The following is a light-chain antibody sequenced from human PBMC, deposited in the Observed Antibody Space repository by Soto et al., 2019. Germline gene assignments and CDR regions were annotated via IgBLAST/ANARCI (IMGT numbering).Light chain of an antibody. V-gene: IGKV3-20*01. CDR1: QSVSSNY. CDR2: AAS. CDR3: QHYGSSPPYT. Sequence: EIVLTQSPGTLSLSPGERATLSCRASQSVSSNYLVWYQRKPGQAPRLLIYAASSRATGIPDRFSGSGSGTDFSLIISRLEPEDFAVYYCQHYGSSPPYTFGQGTTLEIK. J-gene: IGKJ2*01.